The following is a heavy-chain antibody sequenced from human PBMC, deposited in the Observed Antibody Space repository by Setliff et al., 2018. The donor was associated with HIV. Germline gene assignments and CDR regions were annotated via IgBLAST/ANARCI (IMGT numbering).Heavy chain of an antibody. D-gene: IGHD3-22*01. V-gene: IGHV4-38-2*01. J-gene: IGHJ1*01. CDR1: AYSISSGYY. Sequence: PSETLSLTCAVSAYSISSGYYWGWIRQPPGKGLEWIGSIYHSGSTYYNPSLMSRVTISVDTSKNQFSLKLRSVTAADTAVYYCARQWRDQYNSGVSTEYLQHLGLGTLV. CDR2: IYHSGST. CDR3: ARQWRDQYNSGVSTEYLQH.